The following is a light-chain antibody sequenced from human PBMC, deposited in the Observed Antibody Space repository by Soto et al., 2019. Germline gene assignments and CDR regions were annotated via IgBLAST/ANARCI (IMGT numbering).Light chain of an antibody. J-gene: IGKJ5*01. CDR1: QSVSRDF. CDR3: QQRSDWPPIT. Sequence: EIVLTQSPDTLSLSPGERATLSCRASQSVSRDFLAWYQQKPGQAPRLLIYAASSRATGIPARFSGSGSGTDFTLTISSLEPEDFAVYYCQQRSDWPPITFGQGTRLEIK. V-gene: IGKV3-11*01. CDR2: AAS.